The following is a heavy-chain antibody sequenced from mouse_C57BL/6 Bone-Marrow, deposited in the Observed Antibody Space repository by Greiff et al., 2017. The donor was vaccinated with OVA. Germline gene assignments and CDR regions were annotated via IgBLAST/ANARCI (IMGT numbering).Heavy chain of an antibody. V-gene: IGHV5-15*01. CDR3: ARRGHGYLYYFDY. CDR2: ISNLAYSI. J-gene: IGHJ2*01. D-gene: IGHD2-2*01. Sequence: EVKLQESGGGLVQPGGSLKLSCAASGFTFSDYGMAWVRQAPRKGPEWVAFISNLAYSIYYADTVTGRFTISRENAKNTLYLEMSSLRSEDTAMYYCARRGHGYLYYFDYWGQGTTLTVSS. CDR1: GFTFSDYG.